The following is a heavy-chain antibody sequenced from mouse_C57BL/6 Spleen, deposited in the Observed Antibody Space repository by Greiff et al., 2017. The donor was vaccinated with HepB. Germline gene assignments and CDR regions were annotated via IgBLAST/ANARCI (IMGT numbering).Heavy chain of an antibody. J-gene: IGHJ4*01. Sequence: VQVVESGAELVKPGASVKISCKASGYAFSSYWMNWVKQRPGKGLEWIGQIYPGDGDTNYNGKFKGKATLTADKSSSTAYMQLSSLTSEDSAVYFCANLLFSYAMDHWGQGTSVTVSS. D-gene: IGHD2-1*01. CDR2: IYPGDGDT. CDR3: ANLLFSYAMDH. CDR1: GYAFSSYW. V-gene: IGHV1-80*01.